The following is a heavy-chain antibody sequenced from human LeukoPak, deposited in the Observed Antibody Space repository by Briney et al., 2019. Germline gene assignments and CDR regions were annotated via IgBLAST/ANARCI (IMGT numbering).Heavy chain of an antibody. V-gene: IGHV3-30*18. D-gene: IGHD2-2*01. CDR2: ISYDGSDK. Sequence: PGGSLRLSCAASGFTFSSYGMHWVRQAPGKGLEWVAVISYDGSDKYYADSVKGRFTISRDNSKNTLYLQMNSLRAEDTAVYYCAKALPRYCSSTSCYPQPFDYWGQGTLVTVSS. CDR3: AKALPRYCSSTSCYPQPFDY. J-gene: IGHJ4*02. CDR1: GFTFSSYG.